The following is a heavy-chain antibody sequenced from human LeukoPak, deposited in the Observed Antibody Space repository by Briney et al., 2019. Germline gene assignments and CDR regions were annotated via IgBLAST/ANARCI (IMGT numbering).Heavy chain of an antibody. Sequence: GGSLRLSCAVYGFNFNSYWMNWVRQAPGKGLEWVANIKQDESEKNYVDPVKGRFTISRDNANNLLHLQMNNLRADDTAVYYCARRSGYYWDAFDVWGQGTMVTVSS. CDR1: GFNFNSYW. V-gene: IGHV3-7*01. J-gene: IGHJ3*01. CDR3: ARRSGYYWDAFDV. CDR2: IKQDESEK. D-gene: IGHD3-22*01.